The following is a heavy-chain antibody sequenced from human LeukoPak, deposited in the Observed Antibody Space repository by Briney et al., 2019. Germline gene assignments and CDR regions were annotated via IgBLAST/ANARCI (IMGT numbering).Heavy chain of an antibody. V-gene: IGHV3-33*01. J-gene: IGHJ3*02. D-gene: IGHD6-19*01. CDR2: IWFDGSAK. CDR1: GFTFSSYG. CDR3: VRVRSVSSAWRAFDI. Sequence: GGSLRLSCAASGFTFSSYGMHWVRQAPGKGLEWVAVIWFDGSAKYYADSVTGRVTISRDNSKNTLYLQIYSLRAEDTAVYYCVRVRSVSSAWRAFDIWGQGTMVIVSS.